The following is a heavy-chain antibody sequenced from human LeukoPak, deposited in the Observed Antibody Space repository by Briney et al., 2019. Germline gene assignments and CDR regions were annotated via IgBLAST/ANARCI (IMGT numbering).Heavy chain of an antibody. V-gene: IGHV3-53*01. CDR3: ARGETSSYDY. D-gene: IGHD2-2*01. J-gene: IGHJ4*02. Sequence: GGSLRLSCAASGLTVSINYMSWVRQAPGKGLEWVSVIYSGGNTYYADSVKGRFTISRDNSKNTVYLQMNRLRAEDTAVYYCARGETSSYDYWGQGTLVTVSS. CDR2: IYSGGNT. CDR1: GLTVSINY.